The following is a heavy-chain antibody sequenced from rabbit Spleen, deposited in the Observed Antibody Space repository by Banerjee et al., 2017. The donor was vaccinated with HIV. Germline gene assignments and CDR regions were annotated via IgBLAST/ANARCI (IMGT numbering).Heavy chain of an antibody. CDR2: INSSQGTT. D-gene: IGHD8-1*01. J-gene: IGHJ6*01. CDR1: GVSFSSSYW. V-gene: IGHV1S45*01. Sequence: QEQLEESGGGLVKPEGSLTLTCKASGVSFSSSYWTCWVRQAPGKRPEWIACINSSQGTTLYASWAKGRFTISKTSSTTVTLQMTSLTAADTATYFCARDTGTSFSTYGMDLWGPGTLVTVS. CDR3: ARDTGTSFSTYGMDL.